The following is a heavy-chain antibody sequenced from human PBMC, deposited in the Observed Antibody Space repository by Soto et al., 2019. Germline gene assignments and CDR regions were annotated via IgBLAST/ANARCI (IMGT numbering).Heavy chain of an antibody. CDR2: IYYSGST. Sequence: PSETLSLTCTVSGGSISSYYWSWIRQPPGKGLEWIGYIYYSGSTNYNPSLKSRVTISVDTSKNQFSLKLSSVTAADTAVYYCARSKFYCSGGCCRDRVHNVYLMDVWGKGTSVTGSS. CDR1: GGSISSYY. J-gene: IGHJ6*04. D-gene: IGHD2-15*01. CDR3: ARSKFYCSGGCCRDRVHNVYLMDV. V-gene: IGHV4-59*08.